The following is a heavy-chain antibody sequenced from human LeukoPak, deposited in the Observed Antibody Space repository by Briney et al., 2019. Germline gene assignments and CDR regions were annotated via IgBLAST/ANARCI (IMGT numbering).Heavy chain of an antibody. CDR3: ARAPITSPFYFDY. D-gene: IGHD2-2*01. J-gene: IGHJ4*02. V-gene: IGHV3-20*04. Sequence: AGGSLRLSCTASGFAVDENDMSWVRQVPGKGLEWVSGINWGGGRTCSADAMRRRFTISRDNAKNSLYLQMDSLRAEDTALYYCARAPITSPFYFDYWGQGTLVTVSS. CDR1: GFAVDEND. CDR2: INWGGGRT.